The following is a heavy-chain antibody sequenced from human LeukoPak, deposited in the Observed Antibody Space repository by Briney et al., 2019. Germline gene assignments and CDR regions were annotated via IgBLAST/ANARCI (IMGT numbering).Heavy chain of an antibody. Sequence: SGGSLRLSCAASGFIFSDNAMHWVRQAPGKGLEWVANIKQDGSEKYYVDSVKGRFTISRDNAKNSLYLQMNSLRAEDMALYYCAKDMTQYSSSWTDDAFDIWGQGTMVTVSS. CDR3: AKDMTQYSSSWTDDAFDI. J-gene: IGHJ3*02. D-gene: IGHD6-13*01. CDR2: IKQDGSEK. CDR1: GFIFSDNA. V-gene: IGHV3-7*03.